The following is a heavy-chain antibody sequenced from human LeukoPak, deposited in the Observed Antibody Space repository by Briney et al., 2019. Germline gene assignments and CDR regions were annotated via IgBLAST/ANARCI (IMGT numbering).Heavy chain of an antibody. CDR2: MYHSGST. CDR3: ARARGHVEISTAPPNFYTYV. V-gene: IGHV4-38-2*01. D-gene: IGHD5-12*01. J-gene: IGHJ6*03. CDR1: GFSLSSGHY. Sequence: SETLSLTCVVSGFSLSSGHYWGWLRQTPGEGLEWIAVMYHSGSTYYNPSLKSRVTISIDTSQNQLSLSLRSMTAADTGVYYCARARGHVEISTAPPNFYTYVWGKGTTVTVSS.